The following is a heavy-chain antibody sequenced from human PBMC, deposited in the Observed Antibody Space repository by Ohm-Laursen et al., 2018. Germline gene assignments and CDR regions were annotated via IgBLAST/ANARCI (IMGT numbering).Heavy chain of an antibody. CDR3: ARDGRGPWTIFN. D-gene: IGHD3-10*02. CDR1: GYTFNHYG. Sequence: SSVKVSCKTSGYTFNHYGISWVRQAPGQGLEWMGWINPNSGGTNYAQKFQGRVTMTRDTSISTAYMELSRLRSDDTAVYYCARDGRGPWTIFNWGQGTLVTVSS. J-gene: IGHJ4*02. CDR2: INPNSGGT. V-gene: IGHV1-2*02.